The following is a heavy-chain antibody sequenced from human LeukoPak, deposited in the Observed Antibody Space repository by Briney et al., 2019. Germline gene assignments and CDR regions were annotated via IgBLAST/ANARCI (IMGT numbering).Heavy chain of an antibody. Sequence: PSETLSLTCAVYGGSFSGYDWSWIRQPPGKGLEWIGEINHSGSNNYNPSLKSRVTISVDTSKNQFSLKLSSVTAADTAVYYCARAKAKRATLSPYNWFDPWGQGTLVTVSS. CDR1: GGSFSGYD. V-gene: IGHV4-34*01. CDR2: INHSGSN. J-gene: IGHJ5*02. D-gene: IGHD5-24*01. CDR3: ARAKAKRATLSPYNWFDP.